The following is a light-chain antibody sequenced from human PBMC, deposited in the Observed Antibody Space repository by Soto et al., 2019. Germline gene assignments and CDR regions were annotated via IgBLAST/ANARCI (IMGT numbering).Light chain of an antibody. Sequence: IVLTQSPGTLSLSPGERATLSCRASQSVSSSYLAWSQQKPGQAPRILIYGASTRITGIQDRFSGSGSGTDFTLTISRLEPEDFAVDYCQYYGSSTTFGQGTRLEIK. CDR1: QSVSSSY. CDR2: GAS. J-gene: IGKJ5*01. CDR3: QYYGSSTT. V-gene: IGKV3-20*01.